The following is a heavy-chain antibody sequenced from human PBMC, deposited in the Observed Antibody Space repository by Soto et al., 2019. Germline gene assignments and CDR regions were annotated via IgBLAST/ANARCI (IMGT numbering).Heavy chain of an antibody. CDR1: GFTFNSFG. Sequence: QVQLVQSGGGVVQPGKSLRLSCAASGFTFNSFGMHWVRQAPGKGLEWVALISFDGSNINYADSVRGRFTISSDDSKNILYLPMNSLRSEDTAVYYCAKDQGHIVTATRDLAYWGQGTLVTVSS. V-gene: IGHV3-30*18. J-gene: IGHJ4*02. CDR2: ISFDGSNI. CDR3: AKDQGHIVTATRDLAY. D-gene: IGHD1-26*01.